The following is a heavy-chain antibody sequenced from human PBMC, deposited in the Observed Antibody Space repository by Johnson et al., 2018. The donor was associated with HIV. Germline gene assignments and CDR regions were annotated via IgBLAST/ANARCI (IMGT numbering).Heavy chain of an antibody. D-gene: IGHD2-2*01. CDR3: ARDGGYCSSTSCFRHWASAFDI. J-gene: IGHJ3*02. CDR1: GFIFSTYG. Sequence: QMLLVESGGGVVQPGGSLRLSCVASGFIFSTYGMHWVRQAPGKGLEWLAFIRYDGSNEYYVYSVKGRFTISRDNSKNTLYLQMNSLRAEDTAVYYCARDGGYCSSTSCFRHWASAFDIWGQGTMVTVSS. CDR2: IRYDGSNE. V-gene: IGHV3-30*02.